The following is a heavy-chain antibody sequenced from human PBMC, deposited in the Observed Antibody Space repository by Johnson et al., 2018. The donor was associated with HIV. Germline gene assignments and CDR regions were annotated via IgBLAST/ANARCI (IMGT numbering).Heavy chain of an antibody. CDR1: GIIFSHYG. CDR2: ISYDGTKT. Sequence: VQLVESGGGVVQPGRSLRLSCAASGIIFSHYGMHWVRQAPGKGLEWVALISYDGTKTYYVDSVKARFTISRDDARNTLYLQMNSLRADDTAVYYCARGPHEVVVVAATSAFDIWGPGTVVTVSS. CDR3: ARGPHEVVVVAATSAFDI. V-gene: IGHV3-30*03. D-gene: IGHD2-15*01. J-gene: IGHJ3*02.